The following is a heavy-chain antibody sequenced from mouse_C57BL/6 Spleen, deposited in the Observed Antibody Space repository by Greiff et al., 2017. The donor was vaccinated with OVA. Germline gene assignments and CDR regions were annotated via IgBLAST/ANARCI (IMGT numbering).Heavy chain of an antibody. V-gene: IGHV1-54*01. Sequence: QVQLQQSGAELVRPGTSVKVSCKASGYAFTNYLIEWVKQRPGQGLEWIGVINPGSGGTNYNEKFKGKATLTADKSSSTAYMQLSSLTSEDSAVYFCATYDYDGDYAMDYWGQGTSVTVSS. CDR2: INPGSGGT. CDR1: GYAFTNYL. D-gene: IGHD2-4*01. J-gene: IGHJ4*01. CDR3: ATYDYDGDYAMDY.